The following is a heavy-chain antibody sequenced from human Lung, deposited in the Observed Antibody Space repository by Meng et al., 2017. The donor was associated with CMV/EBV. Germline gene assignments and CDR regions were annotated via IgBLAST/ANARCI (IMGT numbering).Heavy chain of an antibody. CDR1: GFRFSSYW. D-gene: IGHD5-18*01. V-gene: IGHV3-74*01. CDR2: LNSDGSGT. Sequence: GEXXKISCAASGFRFSSYWMHWVRQAPGKGLVWVSRLNSDGSGTSSADSVKGRFTISRDNAKNTVYLQMNNLRAEDTAIYYCARDDGSYGSLNGMDVWGRGTTVTVSS. CDR3: ARDDGSYGSLNGMDV. J-gene: IGHJ6*02.